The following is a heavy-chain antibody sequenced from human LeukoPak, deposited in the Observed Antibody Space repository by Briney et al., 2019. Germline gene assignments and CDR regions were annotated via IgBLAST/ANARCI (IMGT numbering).Heavy chain of an antibody. V-gene: IGHV3-7*01. D-gene: IGHD3-10*02. CDR3: AELGITMIGGV. CDR1: GFTFSNYW. CDR2: IKQDGSEK. Sequence: GGSLRLSCAASGFTFSNYWMTWVRQAPGKGLEWVANIKQDGSEKYYVDSVKGRFTVSRDNAKNSLYLQMHSLRVEDTAVYYCAELGITMIGGVWGKGTTVTISS. J-gene: IGHJ6*04.